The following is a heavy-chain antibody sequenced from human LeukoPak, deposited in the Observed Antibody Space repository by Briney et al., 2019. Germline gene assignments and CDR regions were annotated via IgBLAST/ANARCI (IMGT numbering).Heavy chain of an antibody. Sequence: GESLRLSCAASGFTFGPNAMSWVRQAPGKGPEWVSALSGSGSRTYYSDSVKGRFTISRDNSRNTLYLRMNSLRAEDTALYYCAKLSGSDWNLLVFDYWGQGTLVTVSS. D-gene: IGHD6-19*01. J-gene: IGHJ4*02. CDR3: AKLSGSDWNLLVFDY. V-gene: IGHV3-23*01. CDR1: GFTFGPNA. CDR2: LSGSGSRT.